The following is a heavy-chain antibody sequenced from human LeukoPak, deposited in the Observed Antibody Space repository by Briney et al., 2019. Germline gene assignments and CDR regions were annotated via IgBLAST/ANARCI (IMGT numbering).Heavy chain of an antibody. D-gene: IGHD5-12*01. J-gene: IGHJ4*02. V-gene: IGHV5-51*01. CDR1: GYSFSSYW. CDR2: IFPGDSDT. CDR3: AKLGGYDNKYYFDY. Sequence: GESLKIFCKGSGYSFSSYWIAWVRQMPGKGLEWMGIIFPGDSDTRYSPSFQGQVTISADSSSSTAYLQWSSLEAPDTAMYYCAKLGGYDNKYYFDYWGQGTLVTVSS.